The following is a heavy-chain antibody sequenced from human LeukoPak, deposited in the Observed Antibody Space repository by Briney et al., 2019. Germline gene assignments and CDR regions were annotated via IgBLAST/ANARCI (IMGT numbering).Heavy chain of an antibody. J-gene: IGHJ3*02. CDR2: IYYSGST. CDR1: GGSISSSSYY. Sequence: KPSETLSLTCTVSGGSISSSSYYWGWIRQPPGKGLEWIGSIYYSGSTYYNPSLKSRVTILVDRSKKEFSMKLSSVTAADTAVYYCARRDEYYDRSGYTFDTWGQGTMVTVSS. D-gene: IGHD3-22*01. V-gene: IGHV4-39*01. CDR3: ARRDEYYDRSGYTFDT.